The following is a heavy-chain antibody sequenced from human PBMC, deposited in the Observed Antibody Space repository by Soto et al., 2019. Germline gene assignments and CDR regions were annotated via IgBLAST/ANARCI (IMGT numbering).Heavy chain of an antibody. Sequence: TSETLSLTCAVYGGSFSGYYWSWIRQPPGKGLEWIGEINHSGSTNYNPSLKSRVTISVDTSKNQFSLKLSSVTAADTAVYYCARGRFGEFYYWGQGTLVTVSS. CDR1: GGSFSGYY. D-gene: IGHD3-10*01. CDR3: ARGRFGEFYY. V-gene: IGHV4-34*01. J-gene: IGHJ4*02. CDR2: INHSGST.